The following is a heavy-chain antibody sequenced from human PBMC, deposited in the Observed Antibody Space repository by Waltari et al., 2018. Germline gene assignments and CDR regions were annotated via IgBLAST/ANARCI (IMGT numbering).Heavy chain of an antibody. CDR1: GYIFTSYG. D-gene: IGHD6-19*01. J-gene: IGHJ4*02. CDR3: ARLKKDDSAWTGDY. CDR2: INTNTGIP. V-gene: IGHV7-4-1*02. Sequence: QVQLVQSGSELKTPGASVKVSCKASGYIFTSYGMNWVRQAPGQGLEWMGWINTNTGIPAYGQGFTGRFVFSLDTSVNTAYLQISSLKAEDTAMYYCARLKKDDSAWTGDYWGQGTLVTVSS.